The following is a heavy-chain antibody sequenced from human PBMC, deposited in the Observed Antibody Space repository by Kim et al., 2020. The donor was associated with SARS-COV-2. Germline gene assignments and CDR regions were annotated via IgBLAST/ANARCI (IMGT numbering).Heavy chain of an antibody. CDR3: ARNLLFGLTSEDDDAFDI. Sequence: ASVKVSCKASGYTFTGYYMHWVRQAPGQGLEWMGRINPNSGGTNYAQKFQGRVTMTRDTSISTAYMELSRLRSDDTAVYYCARNLLFGLTSEDDDAFDIWGQGTMVTVSS. CDR2: INPNSGGT. J-gene: IGHJ3*02. V-gene: IGHV1-2*06. CDR1: GYTFTGYY. D-gene: IGHD1-1*01.